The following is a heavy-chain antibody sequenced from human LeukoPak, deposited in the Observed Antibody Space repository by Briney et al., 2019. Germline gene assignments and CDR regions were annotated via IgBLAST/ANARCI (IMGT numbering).Heavy chain of an antibody. Sequence: SETLSLTCAVYGGSFSSYYWSWIRQPPGKGLEWIGEINHSGSTNYNPSLKSRVTISVDTSKNQFSLKLSSVTAADTAVYYCARGIAAAGTQWGQGTLVTVSS. V-gene: IGHV4-34*01. CDR1: GGSFSSYY. J-gene: IGHJ4*02. CDR2: INHSGST. D-gene: IGHD6-13*01. CDR3: ARGIAAAGTQ.